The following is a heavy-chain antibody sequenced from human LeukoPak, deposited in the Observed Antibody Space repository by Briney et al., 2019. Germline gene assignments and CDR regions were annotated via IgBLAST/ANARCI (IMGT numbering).Heavy chain of an antibody. J-gene: IGHJ4*02. CDR3: AKAALYHEVDTAMPFR. CDR1: GFSLSSYA. D-gene: IGHD5-18*01. CDR2: ISGSGGST. V-gene: IGHV3-23*01. Sequence: GGSLRLSCAASGFSLSSYALTWVRQAPGKGLEWVSAISGSGGSTYYADSVKGRFTISRDNSKSTLYLQMNSLRAEDTAVYYCAKAALYHEVDTAMPFRWGQGTLVTVSS.